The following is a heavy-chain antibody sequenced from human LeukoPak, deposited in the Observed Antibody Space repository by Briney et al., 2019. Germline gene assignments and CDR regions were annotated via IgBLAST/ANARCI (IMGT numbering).Heavy chain of an antibody. J-gene: IGHJ5*02. V-gene: IGHV4-59*01. CDR3: ASSTSWIDWFDP. CDR2: IYYSGRT. CDR1: GAPIATFY. D-gene: IGHD6-13*01. Sequence: SETLSLTCSVSGAPIATFYWSWVRQAPGKGLEWIGYIYYSGRTNYKPSLKSRVTMSIDASKNQFSLKLNSVTAADTAVYYCASSTSWIDWFDPWGQGTLVTVSS.